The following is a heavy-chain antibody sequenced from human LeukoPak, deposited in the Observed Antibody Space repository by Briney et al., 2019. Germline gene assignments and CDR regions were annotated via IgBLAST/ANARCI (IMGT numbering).Heavy chain of an antibody. Sequence: PSETLSLTCSVSGASISSYSWSWIRQPPGKGLEWIGYIYYSGNTNYNPSLKSRVTISVDTSNNEVSLNLNSVTAADTAVYYCARFVGSGLDYWGQGTLVTVSS. CDR3: ARFVGSGLDY. D-gene: IGHD2-15*01. J-gene: IGHJ4*02. V-gene: IGHV4-59*01. CDR1: GASISSYS. CDR2: IYYSGNT.